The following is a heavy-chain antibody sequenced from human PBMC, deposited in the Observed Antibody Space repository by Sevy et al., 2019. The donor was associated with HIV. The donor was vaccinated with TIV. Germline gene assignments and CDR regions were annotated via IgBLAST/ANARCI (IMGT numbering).Heavy chain of an antibody. V-gene: IGHV1-2*06. Sequence: ASVKVSCKASGYTFSDYDIHWVRQAPGQALEWMGRINPNSGATNYAQKFQDRVTMTRDTSISTSYMELRRLRSDDTAVYYCAREDYYDASGGWVDPWGQGTLVTVSS. CDR2: INPNSGAT. D-gene: IGHD3-22*01. CDR1: GYTFSDYD. J-gene: IGHJ5*02. CDR3: AREDYYDASGGWVDP.